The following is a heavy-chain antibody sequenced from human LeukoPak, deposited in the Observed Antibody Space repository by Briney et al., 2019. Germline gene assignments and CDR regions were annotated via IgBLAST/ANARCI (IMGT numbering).Heavy chain of an antibody. CDR1: GFTFTSYN. Sequence: GGSPRLSCAASGFTFTSYNFHWVRQAPGKGLQWVGMISYDGNKKYEDSVKGRITISRENSKNTLYLQMTSLRLEDTAVYFCVRDFPNSKPRFDWWGQGTLVTVSS. CDR3: VRDFPNSKPRFDW. CDR2: ISYDGNKK. J-gene: IGHJ4*02. V-gene: IGHV3-30*03. D-gene: IGHD2/OR15-2a*01.